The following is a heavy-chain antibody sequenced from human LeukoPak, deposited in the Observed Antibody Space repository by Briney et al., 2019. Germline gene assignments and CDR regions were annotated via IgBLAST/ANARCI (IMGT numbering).Heavy chain of an antibody. V-gene: IGHV4-34*01. J-gene: IGHJ6*03. Sequence: SETLSLTCAVYGGSFSGYYWSWIRQPPGKGLEWIGEINHSGSTNYNPSLKSRVTISVDTSKNQFSLKLSSVTAADTAMYYCASPRFGTYYCFYMDVWGKGTTVTVSS. CDR3: ASPRFGTYYCFYMDV. CDR2: INHSGST. D-gene: IGHD3-16*01. CDR1: GGSFSGYY.